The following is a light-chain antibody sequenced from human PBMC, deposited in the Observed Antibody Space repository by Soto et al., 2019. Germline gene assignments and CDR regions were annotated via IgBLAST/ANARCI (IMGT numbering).Light chain of an antibody. V-gene: IGLV2-23*01. CDR3: CSYTGSTTP. CDR1: SSDVGSYNL. Sequence: QSVLTQPASVSGSPGQSITISCTGTSSDVGSYNLVSWYQQHPGKAPKLMIYEGSKLPSGVSNRFSGYKSGNTASLTISVLQAEDDADYYCCSYTGSTTPFGGGTKLTVL. CDR2: EGS. J-gene: IGLJ2*01.